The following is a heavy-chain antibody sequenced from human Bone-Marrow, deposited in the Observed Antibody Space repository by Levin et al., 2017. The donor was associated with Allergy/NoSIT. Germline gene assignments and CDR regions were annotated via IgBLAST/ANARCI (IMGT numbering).Heavy chain of an antibody. D-gene: IGHD6-19*01. J-gene: IGHJ4*02. CDR1: GFTFSSYA. CDR3: VKIEPLYSSGWYFDY. V-gene: IGHV3-64D*06. CDR2: ISSNGGST. Sequence: GGSLRLSCSASGFTFSSYAMHWVRQAPGKGLEYVSAISSNGGSTYYADSVKGRFTISRDNSKNTLYLQMSSLRAEDTAVYYCVKIEPLYSSGWYFDYWGQGTLVTVSS.